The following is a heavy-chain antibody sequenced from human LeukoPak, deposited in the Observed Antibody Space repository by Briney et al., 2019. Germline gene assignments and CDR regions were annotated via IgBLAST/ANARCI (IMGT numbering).Heavy chain of an antibody. V-gene: IGHV3-23*01. Sequence: GGSLRLSCAASGFTFSSYAMNWVRQAPGKGLERVSGISNSGGSTYYADSVKGRFTISRDNTNNILYLQMNSLRGDDTAVYYCARERDLRGAYCMDVWGKGTTVTVSS. CDR1: GFTFSSYA. CDR3: ARERDLRGAYCMDV. D-gene: IGHD5/OR15-5a*01. CDR2: ISNSGGST. J-gene: IGHJ6*03.